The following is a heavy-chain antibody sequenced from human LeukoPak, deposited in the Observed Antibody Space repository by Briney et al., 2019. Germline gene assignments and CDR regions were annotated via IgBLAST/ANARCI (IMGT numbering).Heavy chain of an antibody. V-gene: IGHV3-11*01. Sequence: GGSLRLSCAASGFTFSDYYMTWIRQAPGKGLEWVSYTSSSGRTIYYADSAKGRFTISRDNAKSSLFLQMNSLRAEDTAVYYCARQREMTTIFTALGYWGQGTLVTVSS. CDR2: TSSSGRTI. CDR1: GFTFSDYY. D-gene: IGHD5-24*01. CDR3: ARQREMTTIFTALGY. J-gene: IGHJ4*02.